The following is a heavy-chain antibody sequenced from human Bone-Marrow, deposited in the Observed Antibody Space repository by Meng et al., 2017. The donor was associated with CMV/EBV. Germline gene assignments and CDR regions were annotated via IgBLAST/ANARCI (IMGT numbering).Heavy chain of an antibody. CDR2: SNHSGST. D-gene: IGHD2-2*01. CDR1: GGSFSGYY. Sequence: QVHLQRWWAGLLKPSETLSLTCAVYGGSFSGYYWRWIRQPPGKGLEWIGESNHSGSTNYNPSLKSRVTISVDTTKNQYSLQLSSVTGADTAVYYCARGYCSSTSCLIDYWGQGTLVTVSS. CDR3: ARGYCSSTSCLIDY. V-gene: IGHV4-34*01. J-gene: IGHJ4*02.